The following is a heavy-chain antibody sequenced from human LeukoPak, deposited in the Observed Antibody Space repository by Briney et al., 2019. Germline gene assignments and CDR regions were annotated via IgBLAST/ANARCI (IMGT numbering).Heavy chain of an antibody. CDR3: AKGIEYNNSWTFDY. CDR2: ISNTGRST. Sequence: GGSLRLSCAASGFTFNNYAMNWARQAPGKGLEWASAISNTGRSTYYADSVKGRFTISRDNSKNTVFLQINSLRAEDTAVYYCAKGIEYNNSWTFDYWGQGTLVTVSS. J-gene: IGHJ4*02. CDR1: GFTFNNYA. V-gene: IGHV3-23*01. D-gene: IGHD2/OR15-2a*01.